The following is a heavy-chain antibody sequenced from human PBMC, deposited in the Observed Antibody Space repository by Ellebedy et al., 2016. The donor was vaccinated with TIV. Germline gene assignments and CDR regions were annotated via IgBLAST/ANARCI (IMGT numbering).Heavy chain of an antibody. CDR1: GYTFTAYH. D-gene: IGHD3-9*01. Sequence: ASVKVSCKASGYTFTAYHIHWVRQAPGQGLEWMGGIIPIFGTANYAQKFQGRVTITADKSTSTAYMELSSLRSEDTAVYYCASPPYDILTGYYSHWYFDLWGRGTLVTVSS. J-gene: IGHJ2*01. CDR2: IIPIFGTA. V-gene: IGHV1-69*06. CDR3: ASPPYDILTGYYSHWYFDL.